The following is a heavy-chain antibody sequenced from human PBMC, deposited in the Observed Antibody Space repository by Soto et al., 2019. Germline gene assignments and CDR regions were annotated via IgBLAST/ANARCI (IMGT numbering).Heavy chain of an antibody. CDR1: GGSFSGYY. CDR3: AREGSVTPYYYYYGMDV. J-gene: IGHJ6*02. Sequence: PETLSLTCAVYGGSFSGYYWSWIRQPPGKGLEWIGEINHSGSTNYNPSLKSRVTISVDTSKNQFSLKLSSVTAADTAVYYCAREGSVTPYYYYYGMDVWGQGTTVTVSS. V-gene: IGHV4-34*01. CDR2: INHSGST. D-gene: IGHD4-4*01.